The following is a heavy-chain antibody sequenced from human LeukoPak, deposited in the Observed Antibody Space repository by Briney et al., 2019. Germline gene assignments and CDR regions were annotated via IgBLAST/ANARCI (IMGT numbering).Heavy chain of an antibody. CDR3: VRRGPDSNGYYYAVY. D-gene: IGHD3-22*01. CDR2: INPADSNT. J-gene: IGHJ4*02. Sequence: GESLKISCKGSGYTFTNYWIGWVRQMPGRGLGWMGTINPADSNTRYSPSLQGQATISADKSISTAYLQWSSLKASDTAMYYCVRRGPDSNGYYYAVYWGQGTLITVSS. CDR1: GYTFTNYW. V-gene: IGHV5-51*01.